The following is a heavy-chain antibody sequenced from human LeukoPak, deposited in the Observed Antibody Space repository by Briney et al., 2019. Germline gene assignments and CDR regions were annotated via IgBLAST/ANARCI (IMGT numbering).Heavy chain of an antibody. CDR2: MSSDGSTK. V-gene: IGHV3-30-3*01. CDR3: ARPGGWYPFDF. D-gene: IGHD6-19*01. CDR1: RFTFSSYA. J-gene: IGHJ4*02. Sequence: GGSLRLSCAASRFTFSSYAMHWVRQAPDKGLEWVTVMSSDGSTKYYADSVRGRFTISRDDSENTLYLQMNSLRPEDTAVYYCARPGGWYPFDFWGQGTLVIVSS.